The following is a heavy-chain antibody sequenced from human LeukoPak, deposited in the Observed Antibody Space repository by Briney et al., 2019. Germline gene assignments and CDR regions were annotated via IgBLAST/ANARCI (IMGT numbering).Heavy chain of an antibody. D-gene: IGHD3-22*01. J-gene: IGHJ2*01. CDR1: GGSFSGYY. V-gene: IGHV4-34*09. Sequence: PSETLSLTCAVYGGSFSGYYWSWIRQPPGKGLEWIGYIYYSGSTYYNPSLKSRVTISVDTSKNQFSLKLSSVTAADTAVYYCAREIRTMIAGVWYFDLWGRGTLVTVSS. CDR3: AREIRTMIAGVWYFDL. CDR2: IYYSGST.